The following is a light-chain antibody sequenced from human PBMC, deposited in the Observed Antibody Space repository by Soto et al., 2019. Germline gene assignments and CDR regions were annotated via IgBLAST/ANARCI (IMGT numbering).Light chain of an antibody. Sequence: QSVLTQSPSASGTPGQRFTISCSGSASTIGRNYVYWYQQLPGTAPKLLIYRNSQRPSGVPDRFSGSKSGTSASLAISGLRSEDEADYYCAAWDDNLSGLYVFGAGTKLTVL. CDR1: ASTIGRNY. J-gene: IGLJ1*01. V-gene: IGLV1-47*01. CDR3: AAWDDNLSGLYV. CDR2: RNS.